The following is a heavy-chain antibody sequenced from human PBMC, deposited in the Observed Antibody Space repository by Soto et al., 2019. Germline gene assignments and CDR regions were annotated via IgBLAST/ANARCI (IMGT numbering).Heavy chain of an antibody. CDR1: GYSFSSYD. CDR3: ARDIVATKPPRTPYYYYGMDV. Sequence: GASVKVSCKATGYSFSSYDIYWVRQAPGQRLEWMGGINGGNGNTKYSQKFQGRVTITRDTSATTAYMELSSLRSEDTAVYYCARDIVATKPPRTPYYYYGMDVWGQGTTVTVSS. J-gene: IGHJ6*02. CDR2: INGGNGNT. D-gene: IGHD5-12*01. V-gene: IGHV1-3*01.